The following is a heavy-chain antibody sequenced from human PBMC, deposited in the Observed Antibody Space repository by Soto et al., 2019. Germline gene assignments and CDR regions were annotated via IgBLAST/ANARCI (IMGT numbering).Heavy chain of an antibody. J-gene: IGHJ5*02. Sequence: SETLSLTCAVYGGSFSGYYWSWIRQPPGKGLEWSGEINHSGSTNYNPSLKSRVTISVDTSKNQFSLKLSSVTAADTAVYYCARVVLYNNQPKYRNANWFDPWGQGTLVTVSS. CDR1: GGSFSGYY. CDR3: ARVVLYNNQPKYRNANWFDP. CDR2: INHSGST. D-gene: IGHD2-15*01. V-gene: IGHV4-34*01.